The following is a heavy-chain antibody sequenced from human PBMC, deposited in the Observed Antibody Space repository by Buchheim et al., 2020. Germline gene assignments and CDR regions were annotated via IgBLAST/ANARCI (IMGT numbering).Heavy chain of an antibody. CDR2: ISSSSSPI. J-gene: IGHJ6*02. CDR3: ARGGPYSSSSSYYYYYYGVDV. CDR1: GFTFSSYS. D-gene: IGHD6-6*01. Sequence: EVQLVESGGGLAQPGGSLRLSCAASGFTFSSYSMNWVRQAPGKGLAWVSYISSSSSPIYYADSVKGRFTISSDNANNSLYLQMQSLRAEDTAVYYCARGGPYSSSSSYYYYYYGVDVWGQGTT. V-gene: IGHV3-48*01.